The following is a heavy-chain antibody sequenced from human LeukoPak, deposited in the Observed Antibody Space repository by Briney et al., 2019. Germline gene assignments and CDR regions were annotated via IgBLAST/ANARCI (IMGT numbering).Heavy chain of an antibody. CDR2: INSDATST. J-gene: IGHJ4*02. CDR1: GFMLSSTW. V-gene: IGHV3-74*01. Sequence: GGSLRLSCAASGFMLSSTWMHWVRQAPGKGLVWVSRINSDATSTSYADSVRGRFTISRDDAKNTMYLQMNSLRAEDTAMYYCAKAWGSSGYYLDYWGQGTLVTVSS. D-gene: IGHD3-22*01. CDR3: AKAWGSSGYYLDY.